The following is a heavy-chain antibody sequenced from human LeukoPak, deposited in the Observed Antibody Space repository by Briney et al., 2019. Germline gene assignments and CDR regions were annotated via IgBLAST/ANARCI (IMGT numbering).Heavy chain of an antibody. CDR2: IYLGDDK. J-gene: IGHJ5*02. Sequence: KESGPTLVKPTQTLTLTRTFSGFSLSTSGVGVGWIRQPPGKALEWLALIYLGDDKRYSPSLKSRLTITKDTSKNQVVLTMTNMDPVDTATYYCAHSLRITMVRGPSDNWFDPWGQGTLVTVSS. CDR1: GFSLSTSGVG. V-gene: IGHV2-5*02. CDR3: AHSLRITMVRGPSDNWFDP. D-gene: IGHD3-10*01.